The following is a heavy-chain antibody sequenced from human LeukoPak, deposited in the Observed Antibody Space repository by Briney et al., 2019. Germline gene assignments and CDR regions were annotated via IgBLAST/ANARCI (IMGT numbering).Heavy chain of an antibody. J-gene: IGHJ6*02. Sequence: SVKVSCKASGGTFSSYAISWVRQAPGQGLEWMGRIIPILGIANYAQKFQGRVTITADKSTSTAYMELSSLRSEDTAVYYCARDDFWSGNAYYGMDVWGQGTTVTVSS. CDR3: ARDDFWSGNAYYGMDV. D-gene: IGHD3-3*01. V-gene: IGHV1-69*04. CDR2: IIPILGIA. CDR1: GGTFSSYA.